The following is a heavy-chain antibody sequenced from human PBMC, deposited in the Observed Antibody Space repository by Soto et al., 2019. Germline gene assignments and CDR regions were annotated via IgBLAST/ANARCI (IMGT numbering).Heavy chain of an antibody. CDR3: AKGQHCSSTSCYFYYYGMDV. Sequence: QVQLVESGGGVVRPGRSLRLSCAASGFTFGTYDMYWVRQAPGKGLEWVAVISSDGSNKYYAESVKGRLTISRDTSKNTLYLQMNSLRVEDTAVYYCAKGQHCSSTSCYFYYYGMDVW. CDR1: GFTFGTYD. J-gene: IGHJ6*01. D-gene: IGHD2-2*01. CDR2: ISSDGSNK. V-gene: IGHV3-30*18.